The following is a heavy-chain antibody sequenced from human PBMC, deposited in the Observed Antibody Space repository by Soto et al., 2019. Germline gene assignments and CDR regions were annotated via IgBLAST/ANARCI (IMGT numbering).Heavy chain of an antibody. J-gene: IGHJ3*02. V-gene: IGHV1-18*04. Sequence: ASVKVSCKASGYTFTSYDIIWVRQATGQGLEWMGWISAYNGTTNYAQKLQGRVTMTTDTSTSTAYMELRSLRSDDTAVYYCARVPSGYSSIRAFDIWGQGTMVTVSS. CDR1: GYTFTSYD. CDR3: ARVPSGYSSIRAFDI. D-gene: IGHD3-3*01. CDR2: ISAYNGTT.